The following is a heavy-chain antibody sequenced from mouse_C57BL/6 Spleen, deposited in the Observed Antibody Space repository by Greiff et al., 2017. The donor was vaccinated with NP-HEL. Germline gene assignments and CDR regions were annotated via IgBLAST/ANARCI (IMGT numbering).Heavy chain of an antibody. J-gene: IGHJ3*01. CDR1: GYAFSSSW. CDR3: ARWGSGSMAY. D-gene: IGHD3-2*02. V-gene: IGHV1-82*01. Sequence: VKLQESGPELVKPGASVKISCKASGYAFSSSWMNWVKQRPGKGLEWIGRIYPGDGDTNYNGKFKGKATLTADKSSSTAYMQLSSLTSEDSAVYFCARWGSGSMAYWGQGTLVTVSA. CDR2: IYPGDGDT.